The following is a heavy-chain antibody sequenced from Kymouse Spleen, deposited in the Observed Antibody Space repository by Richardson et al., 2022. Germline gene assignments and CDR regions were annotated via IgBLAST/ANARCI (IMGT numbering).Heavy chain of an antibody. CDR2: IYYSGST. V-gene: IGHV4-59*01. Sequence: QVQLQESGPGLVKPSETLSLTCTVSGGSISSYYWSWIRQPPGKGLEWIGYIYYSGSTNYNPSLKSRVTISVDTSKNQFSLKLSSVTAADTAVYYCASSTVTSPFDYWGQGTLVTVSS. CDR3: ASSTVTSPFDY. J-gene: IGHJ4*02. CDR1: GGSISSYY. D-gene: IGHD4-17*01.